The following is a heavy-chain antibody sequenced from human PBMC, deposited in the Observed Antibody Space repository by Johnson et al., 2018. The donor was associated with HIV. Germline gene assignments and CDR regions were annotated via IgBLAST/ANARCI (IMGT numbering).Heavy chain of an antibody. Sequence: QVQLVESGGGVVQPGRSLRLSCAASGFTFISYAMHWVRQAPGNGLEWVALISYDGSNKYDADSVKGRFTISRDNSKNTLYLQMNSLRAEDTAVYYCARGREGGNYQGGAFDIWGQGTMVTVSS. CDR2: ISYDGSNK. J-gene: IGHJ3*02. V-gene: IGHV3-30-3*01. D-gene: IGHD1-26*01. CDR1: GFTFISYA. CDR3: ARGREGGNYQGGAFDI.